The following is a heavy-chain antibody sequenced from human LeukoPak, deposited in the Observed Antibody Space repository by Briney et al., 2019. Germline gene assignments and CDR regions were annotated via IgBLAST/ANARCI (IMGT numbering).Heavy chain of an antibody. J-gene: IGHJ4*02. CDR3: AKDRGREAVAGTGGYYFDY. D-gene: IGHD6-19*01. Sequence: GGSLRLSCAASGFTFSSYSMNWVRQAPGKGLEWVSSISSSSSYIYYADSVKGRFTISRDNSKNTLYLQMNSLRAEDTAVYYCAKDRGREAVAGTGGYYFDYWGQGTLVTVSS. V-gene: IGHV3-21*04. CDR2: ISSSSSYI. CDR1: GFTFSSYS.